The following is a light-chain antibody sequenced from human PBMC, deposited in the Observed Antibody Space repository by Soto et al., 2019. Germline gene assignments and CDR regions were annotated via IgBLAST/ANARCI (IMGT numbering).Light chain of an antibody. J-gene: IGKJ2*01. CDR3: QQYSDLPYT. V-gene: IGKV3-20*01. CDR2: GAS. Sequence: EIVLTQSPGTLSLSPRERATLSCRASQSVSSRNLAWYQQKPGQAPRLLIYGASSRATGIPDRFSGSGSVPDFTLTINRLEPEDFAVYYCQQYSDLPYTFGQGTKLEVK. CDR1: QSVSSRN.